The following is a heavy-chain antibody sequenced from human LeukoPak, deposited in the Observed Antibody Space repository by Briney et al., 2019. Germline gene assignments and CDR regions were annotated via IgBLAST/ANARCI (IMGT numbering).Heavy chain of an antibody. V-gene: IGHV4-30-4*08. CDR1: GASISSGDYY. CDR2: IYYSGST. CDR3: ARARPYDSSFDY. D-gene: IGHD3-22*01. J-gene: IGHJ4*02. Sequence: SETLSLTCTVSGASISSGDYYWSWIRQPPGKGLEWIGYIYYSGSTSYYPSLKSRVTISVDTSKNQFSLKLSSVTAADTAVYYCARARPYDSSFDYWGQGTLVTVSS.